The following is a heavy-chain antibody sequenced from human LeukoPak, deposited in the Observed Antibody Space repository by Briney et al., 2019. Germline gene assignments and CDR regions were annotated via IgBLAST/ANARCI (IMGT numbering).Heavy chain of an antibody. CDR1: GYTLTELS. V-gene: IGHV1-24*01. D-gene: IGHD6-19*01. Sequence: ASVKVSCKVSGYTLTELSMHWVRQAPGKGLEWMGGFDPEDGETIYAQKFQGRVTMTEDTSTDTAYMELSSLRSEDTAVYYCATDGLRYSSGWLGNWFDPWGQGTLVTVSS. CDR2: FDPEDGET. J-gene: IGHJ5*02. CDR3: ATDGLRYSSGWLGNWFDP.